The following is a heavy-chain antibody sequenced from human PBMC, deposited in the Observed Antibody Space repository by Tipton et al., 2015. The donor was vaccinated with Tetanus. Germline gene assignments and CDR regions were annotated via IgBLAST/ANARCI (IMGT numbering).Heavy chain of an antibody. CDR1: GYTFTSYG. D-gene: IGHD1-1*01. V-gene: IGHV1-8*01. Sequence: QLVQSGAEVKKPGASVKVSCKASGYTFTSYGLNWVRKAAGRGFEWMGWLNPKTGSAAYAPSFQGRVTMTTNTSITTAFMEVTDLTYEDTAVYYCARANNEFPKKGPFDSWGQGSLVIVSS. CDR2: LNPKTGSA. CDR3: ARANNEFPKKGPFDS. J-gene: IGHJ4*02.